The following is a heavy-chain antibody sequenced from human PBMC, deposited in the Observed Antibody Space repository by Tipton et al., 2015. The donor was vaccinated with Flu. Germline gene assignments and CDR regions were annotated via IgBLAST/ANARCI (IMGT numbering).Heavy chain of an antibody. V-gene: IGHV5-51*01. CDR1: GYSFSNYW. CDR2: IHPRDSDT. D-gene: IGHD5-12*01. Sequence: VQLVQSGAEVKKSGESLKIPCKGSGYSFSNYWIGWVRQMPGKGLEWMGIIHPRDSDTKYSPSLEGQVTISADSSTSTAYLQWNSLKASDSAMYYCARHSGYSATWHDAFNVWGQGTMVTVSS. CDR3: ARHSGYSATWHDAFNV. J-gene: IGHJ3*01.